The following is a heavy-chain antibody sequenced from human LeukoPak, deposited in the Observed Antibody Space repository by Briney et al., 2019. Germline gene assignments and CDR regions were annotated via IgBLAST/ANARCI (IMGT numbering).Heavy chain of an antibody. J-gene: IGHJ4*02. V-gene: IGHV3-21*01. Sequence: GGSLRLSCAASGFTFSSYSMNWVRQAPGKGLEWVSSISSSSSYIYYADSVKGRFTISRDNANNALYLQMNSLRAEAPAVSSLARGGIAAAGHVDYWGQGTLVTVSS. CDR2: ISSSSSYI. D-gene: IGHD6-13*01. CDR3: ARGGIAAAGHVDY. CDR1: GFTFSSYS.